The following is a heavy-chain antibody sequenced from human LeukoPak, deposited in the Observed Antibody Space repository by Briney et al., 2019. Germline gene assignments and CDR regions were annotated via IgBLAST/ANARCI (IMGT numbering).Heavy chain of an antibody. CDR3: ASGYGDYDRVRGSFDY. CDR2: ISYDGSNK. D-gene: IGHD4-17*01. Sequence: PGGSLRLSCAASGFTFSSYAMHWVRQAPGKGLEWVAVISYDGSNKYYADSVKGRFTISRDNSKNTLYLQMNSLRAEDTAVYYCASGYGDYDRVRGSFDYWGQGTLVTVSS. J-gene: IGHJ4*02. V-gene: IGHV3-30-3*01. CDR1: GFTFSSYA.